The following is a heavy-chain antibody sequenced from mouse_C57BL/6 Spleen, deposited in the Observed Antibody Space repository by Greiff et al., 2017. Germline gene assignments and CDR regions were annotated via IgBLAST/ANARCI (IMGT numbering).Heavy chain of an antibody. V-gene: IGHV1-69*01. CDR2: IDPSDSYT. CDR1: GYTFTSYW. J-gene: IGHJ2*01. CDR3: ARITTVDDY. Sequence: QVQLQQPGAELVMPGASVKLSCKASGYTFTSYWMHWVKQRPGQGLEWIGEIDPSDSYTNYNQKFKGKSTLTVDKSSSTAYMQLSSLTSEDSAVYYCARITTVDDYWGQGTTLTVSS. D-gene: IGHD1-1*01.